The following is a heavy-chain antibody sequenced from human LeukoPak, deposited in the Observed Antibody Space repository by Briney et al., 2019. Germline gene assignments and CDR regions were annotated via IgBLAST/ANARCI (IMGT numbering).Heavy chain of an antibody. CDR2: IYSGGST. D-gene: IGHD6-13*01. Sequence: GGSLRLSCAASGFTVSSNYMSWVRQAPGKGLEWVSVIYSGGSTYYADSVKGRFTISRHNSKNTLYLQMNSLRAEDTAVYYCARLSPSSWYHPLDYWGQGTLVTVSS. CDR3: ARLSPSSWYHPLDY. V-gene: IGHV3-53*04. J-gene: IGHJ4*02. CDR1: GFTVSSNY.